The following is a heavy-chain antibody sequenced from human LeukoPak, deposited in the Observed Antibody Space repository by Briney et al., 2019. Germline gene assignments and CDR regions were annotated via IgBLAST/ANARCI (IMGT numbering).Heavy chain of an antibody. CDR1: GFTFSSYA. J-gene: IGHJ4*02. Sequence: PGGSLRLSCSASGFTFSSYAMFWVRQAPGKGLKCVSGISSNVYSTYYADSVKGRFTISRDNSKNTLYLQMSSLRAEDTAVYYCVKVYCSSTSCYNYFDDWGQGTLVTVSS. D-gene: IGHD2-2*02. V-gene: IGHV3-64D*06. CDR3: VKVYCSSTSCYNYFDD. CDR2: ISSNVYST.